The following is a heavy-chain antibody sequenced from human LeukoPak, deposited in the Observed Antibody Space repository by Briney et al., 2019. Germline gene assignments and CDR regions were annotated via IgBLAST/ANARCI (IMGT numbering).Heavy chain of an antibody. J-gene: IGHJ5*02. V-gene: IGHV3-20*04. CDR1: GFTFDDYG. CDR2: INWNGGST. CDR3: ARDKARVIVLTTAGNWFDP. Sequence: RPGGSLRLSCAASGFTFDDYGMSWVRQAPGKGLEWVSGINWNGGSTGYADSVKGRFTISRDNAKNSLYLQMNSLRAEDTAVYYCARDKARVIVLTTAGNWFDPWGQGTLVTVSS. D-gene: IGHD2-8*01.